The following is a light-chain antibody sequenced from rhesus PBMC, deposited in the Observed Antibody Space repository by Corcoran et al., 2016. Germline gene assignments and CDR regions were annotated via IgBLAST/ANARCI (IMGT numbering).Light chain of an antibody. V-gene: IGKV1-33*02. Sequence: DIQMTQSPSSLSASVGDRVTITCQASQGISSWLAWYQQKPGKSPKLLIYAESSVQRWSPSRFCVSGYVTDFTLTISSLQPEDFATYYCQQHNSYPYSFGQGTKVEIK. CDR1: QGISSW. CDR3: QQHNSYPYS. CDR2: AES. J-gene: IGKJ2*01.